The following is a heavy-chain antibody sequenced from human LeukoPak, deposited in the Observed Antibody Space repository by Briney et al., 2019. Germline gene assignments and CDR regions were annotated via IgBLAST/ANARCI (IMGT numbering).Heavy chain of an antibody. J-gene: IGHJ6*03. CDR2: ISNSGST. CDR1: GGSISSHY. D-gene: IGHD2-15*01. V-gene: IGHV4-59*11. Sequence: SETLSLTCTVSGGSISSHYWTWTRQFPVKVLEWIGEISNSGSTSYNPSLKSRVTISIDTSKSQFSPKLSSVTAADTALYYSGRDALVGYFSHYYTDVWSKGTTVTVSS. CDR3: GRDALVGYFSHYYTDV.